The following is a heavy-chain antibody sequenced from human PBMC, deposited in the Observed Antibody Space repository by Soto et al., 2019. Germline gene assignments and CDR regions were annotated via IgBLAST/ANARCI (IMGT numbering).Heavy chain of an antibody. V-gene: IGHV4-4*02. J-gene: IGHJ6*02. Sequence: SETLSLTCNVSGGSIRTPDWWSWVRQTPEKGLEWIGEIIHSESTKYNPSLKSRVTISVDTSKNQFSLKLSSVTAADTAVYYCARQRPTDGRWEFANYYGMDVWGQGTPVTVSS. CDR2: IIHSEST. D-gene: IGHD1-26*01. CDR1: GGSIRTPDW. CDR3: ARQRPTDGRWEFANYYGMDV.